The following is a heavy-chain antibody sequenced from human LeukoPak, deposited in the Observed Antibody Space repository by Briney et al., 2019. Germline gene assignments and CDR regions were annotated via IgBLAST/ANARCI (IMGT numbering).Heavy chain of an antibody. CDR2: INPDSGGT. Sequence: ASVKVSCKAFGYTFTDYYMHWVRQAPGQGLEWMGWINPDSGGTNYAQNFQGRVTMTRDTSISTAYMDLSRLRYDDTAVYYCARGFSYLDNWGQGTLVTVSS. CDR3: ARGFSYLDN. D-gene: IGHD2/OR15-2a*01. V-gene: IGHV1-2*02. J-gene: IGHJ4*02. CDR1: GYTFTDYY.